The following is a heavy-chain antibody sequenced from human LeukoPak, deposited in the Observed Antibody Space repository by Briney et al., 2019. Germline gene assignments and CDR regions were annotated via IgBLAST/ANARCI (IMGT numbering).Heavy chain of an antibody. Sequence: GGSLRLSCAVSGFTVSSNHMSWVRQAPGKGLEWVSAISNNGGYTYYADSVQGRFTISRDNSKSTLCLQMNSLRAEDTAVYYCAKQLGYCSDGSCYFPYWGQGTLVTVSS. J-gene: IGHJ4*02. V-gene: IGHV3-23*01. CDR2: ISNNGGYT. CDR3: AKQLGYCSDGSCYFPY. D-gene: IGHD2-15*01. CDR1: GFTVSSNH.